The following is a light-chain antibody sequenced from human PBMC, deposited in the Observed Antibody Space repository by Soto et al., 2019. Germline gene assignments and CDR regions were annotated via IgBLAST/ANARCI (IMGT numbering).Light chain of an antibody. CDR1: SSDVGGYNY. CDR3: CSYAGTYSSRI. J-gene: IGLJ2*01. V-gene: IGLV2-11*01. Sequence: QSALTQPRSVSGPPGQSVTISCTGTSSDVGGYNYVSWYQQHPGKAPKLMIYDVSQRPSGVTDRFSGSKSGNTASLTISGLQTEDEANYYCCSYAGTYSSRIFGGGTKLTVL. CDR2: DVS.